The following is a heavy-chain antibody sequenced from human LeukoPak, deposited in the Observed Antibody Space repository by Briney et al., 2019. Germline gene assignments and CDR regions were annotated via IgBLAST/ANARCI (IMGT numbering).Heavy chain of an antibody. CDR1: GGSISSYY. V-gene: IGHV4-59*01. J-gene: IGHJ4*02. CDR3: ARGSSSGWYGGDY. CDR2: IYYSGST. D-gene: IGHD6-19*01. Sequence: SETLSLTCTVSGGSISSYYWSWIRQPPGKGLEWIGYIYYSGSTNYNPSLKSRVTISVDTSKNQFSLKLSSVTAADTAVYYCARGSSSGWYGGDYWGQGTLVTVSS.